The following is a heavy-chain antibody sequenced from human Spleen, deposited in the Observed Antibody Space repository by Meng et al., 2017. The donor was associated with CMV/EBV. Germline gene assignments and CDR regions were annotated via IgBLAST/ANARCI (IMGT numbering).Heavy chain of an antibody. J-gene: IGHJ5*02. Sequence: YTFTGYYMHWMRQAPGQGLEWMGWINPNSGGTNYAQKFQGRVTMTRDTSISTAYMELSRLRSDDTAVYYCARDLGDIVVVPAANWFDPWGQGTLVTVSS. CDR3: ARDLGDIVVVPAANWFDP. CDR1: YTFTGYY. V-gene: IGHV1-2*02. D-gene: IGHD2-2*01. CDR2: INPNSGGT.